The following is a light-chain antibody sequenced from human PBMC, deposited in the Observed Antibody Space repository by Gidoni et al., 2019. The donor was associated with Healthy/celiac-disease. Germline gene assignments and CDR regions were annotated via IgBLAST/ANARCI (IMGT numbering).Light chain of an antibody. CDR2: AAS. V-gene: IGKV1-39*01. CDR3: QQSYSTPHYT. Sequence: IQMTQSPSSLSASVGDRVTITCRASQSISSYLNWYQQKPGKAPKLLIYAASSLQSGVPSRFSGSGSGTDFTLTISSLQPEDFATYYCQQSYSTPHYTFGQGTKLEIK. J-gene: IGKJ2*01. CDR1: QSISSY.